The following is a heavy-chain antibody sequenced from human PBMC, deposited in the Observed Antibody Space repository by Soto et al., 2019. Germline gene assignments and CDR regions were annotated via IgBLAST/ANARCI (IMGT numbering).Heavy chain of an antibody. J-gene: IGHJ6*02. CDR2: INPSGGST. V-gene: IGHV1-46*01. CDR1: GYTFISYY. Sequence: GASVKVSCKASGYTFISYYMYWVRQAPGQGLEWMGIINPSGGSTTYAQKFQGRVTMTRDTSTSTVYMEPSNVRSEDTAVYYCARGRFDYHYGMDVWGQGTTVTVSS. CDR3: ARGRFDYHYGMDV. D-gene: IGHD3-3*01.